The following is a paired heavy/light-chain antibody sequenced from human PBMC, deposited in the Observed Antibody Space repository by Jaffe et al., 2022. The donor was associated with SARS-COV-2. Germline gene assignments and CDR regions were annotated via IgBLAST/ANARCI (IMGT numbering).Light chain of an antibody. J-gene: IGKJ4*01. V-gene: IGKV4-1*01. Sequence: DIVMTQSPDSLAVSLGERATINCKSSQSVLYSSNNKNYLAWYQQKPGQPPKLLIYWASTRESGVPGRFSGSGSGTDFTLTINSLQAEDVAVYYCQQYYTTPLTFGGGTKVEIK. CDR1: QSVLYSSNNKNY. CDR3: QQYYTTPLT. CDR2: WAS.
Heavy chain of an antibody. D-gene: IGHD3-9*01. Sequence: QVQLVQSGAEVKKPGASVKVSCKASGYTFTRYAIHWVRQAPGQRLEWMGWINAGNDNTKYSQKFQGRVTITRDTSASTVYMELSSLRSEDTAVYYCARYPHGDILTGIKDALDIWGQGTMVTVSS. J-gene: IGHJ3*02. CDR3: ARYPHGDILTGIKDALDI. V-gene: IGHV1-3*01. CDR2: INAGNDNT. CDR1: GYTFTRYA.